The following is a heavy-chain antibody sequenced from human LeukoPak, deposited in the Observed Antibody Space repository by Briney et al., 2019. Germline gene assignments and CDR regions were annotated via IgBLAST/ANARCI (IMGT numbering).Heavy chain of an antibody. CDR1: GGSISSDY. D-gene: IGHD5-24*01. Sequence: SETLSLTCTVSGGSISSDYWSWIRQPPGKGLEWIGYIYYSGSTNYNPSLKSRVTISVDTSKNQFSLKLSSVTAADTAVYYCARDRYMRGDAFDIWGQGTMVTVSS. CDR3: ARDRYMRGDAFDI. V-gene: IGHV4-59*01. J-gene: IGHJ3*02. CDR2: IYYSGST.